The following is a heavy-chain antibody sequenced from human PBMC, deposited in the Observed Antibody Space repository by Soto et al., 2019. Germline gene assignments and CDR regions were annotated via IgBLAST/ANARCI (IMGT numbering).Heavy chain of an antibody. Sequence: SGPTLVKPTQTLTLTCTFSGFSLSTSGVGVGWIRQPPGKALEWLALIYWDDDKRYSPSLKSTLTITKDTSKNQVVLTMTNMDPVDTATYYCAHRRHGGYCSSTSCYPDHEYFQHWGQGTLVTVSS. CDR2: IYWDDDK. D-gene: IGHD2-2*01. CDR1: GFSLSTSGVG. CDR3: AHRRHGGYCSSTSCYPDHEYFQH. V-gene: IGHV2-5*02. J-gene: IGHJ1*01.